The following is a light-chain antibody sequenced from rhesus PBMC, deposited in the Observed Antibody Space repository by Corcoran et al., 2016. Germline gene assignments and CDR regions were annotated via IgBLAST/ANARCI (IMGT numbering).Light chain of an antibody. J-gene: IGKJ3*01. Sequence: QVILTQSPATLSLSPGERATLSCRASQSVGSSLAWYQQKPGQAPRLLVYGASTRATGSPDGFSGSGSGTEFTLTISSLEPEYFAVYYCQKYSSSPFTFGPGTKLDIK. CDR1: QSVGSS. CDR3: QKYSSSPFT. V-gene: IGKV3-53*01. CDR2: GAS.